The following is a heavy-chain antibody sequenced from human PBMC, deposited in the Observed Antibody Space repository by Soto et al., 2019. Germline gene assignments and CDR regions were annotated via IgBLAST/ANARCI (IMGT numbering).Heavy chain of an antibody. Sequence: GESLKISCKGSGYRFTNYWIGWVRQMPGKGMEWMGIIYPGDSETRYSPSFQGQVTISADKSINTACLQWSSLKASDTATYYCARHTYYYGVDIWGQGTTVTVS. V-gene: IGHV5-51*01. CDR2: IYPGDSET. CDR3: ARHTYYYGVDI. J-gene: IGHJ6*02. CDR1: GYRFTNYW.